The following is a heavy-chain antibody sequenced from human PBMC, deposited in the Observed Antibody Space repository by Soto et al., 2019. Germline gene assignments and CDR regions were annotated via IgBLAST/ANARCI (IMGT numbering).Heavy chain of an antibody. CDR2: ISYDGSNK. V-gene: IGHV3-30*18. D-gene: IGHD3-3*01. CDR3: AKDGADFYYYGMDV. CDR1: GFTFSSYG. Sequence: GGSLRLSCAASGFTFSSYGMHWVRQAPGKGLEWVAVISYDGSNKYYADSVKGRFTISRDNSKNTLYLQMNSLRAEDTAVYYCAKDGADFYYYGMDVSGQGTTVTVSS. J-gene: IGHJ6*02.